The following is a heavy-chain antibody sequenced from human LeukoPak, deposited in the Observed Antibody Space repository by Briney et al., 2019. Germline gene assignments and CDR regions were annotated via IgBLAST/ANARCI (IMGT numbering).Heavy chain of an antibody. Sequence: GASVKVSCKASGGTFSSYAISWVRQAPGQGLEWMGGIIPIFGTANYAQKFQGRVTITADESTSTAYMELSSLRSEDTAVYYCVARALYCSSTSCYYFDYWGQGTLVTVSS. CDR2: IIPIFGTA. V-gene: IGHV1-69*13. D-gene: IGHD2-2*01. CDR3: VARALYCSSTSCYYFDY. J-gene: IGHJ4*02. CDR1: GGTFSSYA.